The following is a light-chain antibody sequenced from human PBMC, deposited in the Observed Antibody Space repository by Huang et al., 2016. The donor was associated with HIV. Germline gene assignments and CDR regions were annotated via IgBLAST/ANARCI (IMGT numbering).Light chain of an antibody. Sequence: DIVVTQSPDSLAVSLGARATINYKSSQTFLYNSKSDSFIAWYQQRPGQSPKLLIHGASSRQSGVPERFSGSVSETNFTLTINGLQPEDVAIYFCQQYSTIPTFGGGTKVDI. J-gene: IGKJ4*01. V-gene: IGKV4-1*01. CDR2: GAS. CDR1: QTFLYNSKSDSF. CDR3: QQYSTIPT.